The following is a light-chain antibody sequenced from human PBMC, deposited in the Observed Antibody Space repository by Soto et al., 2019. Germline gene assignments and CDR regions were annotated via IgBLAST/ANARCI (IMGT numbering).Light chain of an antibody. J-gene: IGKJ3*01. CDR1: QSVSSSY. CDR2: GAS. Sequence: EIVLTQSPGTLSLSPGDRATLSCRASQSVSSSYLVWYQQKPGQAPRLLIYGASSRATGIPDRFSGSGSGTDFTLTISRLEPEDFAVYYCQQYGSSPFTFGPGTKVDIK. CDR3: QQYGSSPFT. V-gene: IGKV3-20*01.